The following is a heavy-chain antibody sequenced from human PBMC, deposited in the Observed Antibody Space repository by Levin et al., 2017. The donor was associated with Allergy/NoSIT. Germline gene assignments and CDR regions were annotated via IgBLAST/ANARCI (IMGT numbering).Heavy chain of an antibody. Sequence: NPSETLSLTCNVSGGSVSSGGYYWNWVRQHPGKGLEWIGYIYYIGITYYNPSVKSRVTMSMDTSKNQLSLNLTSVTAADTAVYYCARGLWALAGTPLGYWGQGILVTVSS. V-gene: IGHV4-31*03. D-gene: IGHD6-19*01. CDR3: ARGLWALAGTPLGY. J-gene: IGHJ4*02. CDR2: IYYIGIT. CDR1: GGSVSSGGYY.